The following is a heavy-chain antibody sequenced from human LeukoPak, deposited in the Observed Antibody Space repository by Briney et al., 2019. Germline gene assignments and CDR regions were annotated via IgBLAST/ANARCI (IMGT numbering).Heavy chain of an antibody. D-gene: IGHD3-10*01. CDR3: ARANSLMVRGVISYFDS. V-gene: IGHV3-48*01. CDR1: GFTFSSNG. Sequence: GGSLRLSCAASGFTFSSNGMNWVRQAPGKGLDFIAYISSTGATIYYADSLKGRFTISRDNARNSLYLQMNSLRAEDTAVYFCARANSLMVRGVISYFDSWGQGTLVTVSS. CDR2: ISSTGATI. J-gene: IGHJ4*02.